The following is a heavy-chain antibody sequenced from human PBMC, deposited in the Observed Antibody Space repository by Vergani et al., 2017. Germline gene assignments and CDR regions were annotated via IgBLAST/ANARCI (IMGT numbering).Heavy chain of an antibody. D-gene: IGHD3-22*01. Sequence: QGQLAQSGAEVKKPGSSVKVSCTASGGTFSSNSISWVRQAPGQGLEWMGRIIPIFGTTSYAQKFQGRVTIIADESTSTAYMELSSLRSEDTAVYYCARSSGYYSYYFDFWGQGTLVTVSS. CDR2: IIPIFGTT. CDR3: ARSSGYYSYYFDF. V-gene: IGHV1-69*13. J-gene: IGHJ4*02. CDR1: GGTFSSNS.